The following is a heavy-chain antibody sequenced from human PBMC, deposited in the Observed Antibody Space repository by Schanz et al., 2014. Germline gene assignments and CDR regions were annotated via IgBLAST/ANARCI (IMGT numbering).Heavy chain of an antibody. CDR1: GFNFKAYA. D-gene: IGHD2-21*01. J-gene: IGHJ4*02. Sequence: AQLLESGGGLVQPGGSLRLSCAASGFNFKAYAMSWVRQAPGKGLEWVSFISYDGSLKSYLDSVKGRFTISRDNSKNTLYLQINSLRAEDTAVDYCAKDKRGRRRWCFDHWGQGTLVTVSS. CDR3: AKDKRGRRRWCFDH. CDR2: ISYDGSLK. V-gene: IGHV3-30-3*01.